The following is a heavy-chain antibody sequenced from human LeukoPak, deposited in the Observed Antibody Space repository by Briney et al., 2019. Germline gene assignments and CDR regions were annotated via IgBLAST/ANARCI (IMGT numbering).Heavy chain of an antibody. D-gene: IGHD1-26*01. CDR1: GFTFSSYG. V-gene: IGHV3-33*01. CDR3: ARDDALPNAFDI. J-gene: IGHJ3*02. CDR2: IWYDGSNK. Sequence: QPGRSLRLSCAASGFTFSSYGMHWVRQAPGKGLEWVAVIWYDGSNKYYADPVKGRFTISRDNSKNTLYLQMNSLRAKDTAVYYCARDDALPNAFDIWGQGTMVTVSS.